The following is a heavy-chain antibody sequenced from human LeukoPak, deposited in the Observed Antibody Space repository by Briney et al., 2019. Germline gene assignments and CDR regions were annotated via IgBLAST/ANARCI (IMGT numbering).Heavy chain of an antibody. D-gene: IGHD2-21*02. Sequence: PSETLSLTCTVSGGSISSSSYYWGWIRQPPGKGLEWIGSIYYSGSTYYNPSLKSRVTISVDTSKNQFSLKLSSVTAADTAVYYCARKAAYCGGDCRSIDYWGQGTLVTVSS. J-gene: IGHJ4*02. CDR1: GGSISSSSYY. CDR2: IYYSGST. V-gene: IGHV4-39*01. CDR3: ARKAAYCGGDCRSIDY.